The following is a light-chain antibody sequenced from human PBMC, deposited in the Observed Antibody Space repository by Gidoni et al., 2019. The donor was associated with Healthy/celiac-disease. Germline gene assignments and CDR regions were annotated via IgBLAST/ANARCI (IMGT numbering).Light chain of an antibody. CDR1: QSVSSY. Sequence: ELVLPQSPATLSLSPGERATLSCRASQSVSSYLAWYQQKPGQAPRLLIYDASNRATGIPARFSGSGSGTDFTLTSSSLEPEDCAVYYCQQRSNWPLCSFGQGTKLEIK. V-gene: IGKV3-11*01. J-gene: IGKJ2*04. CDR3: QQRSNWPLCS. CDR2: DAS.